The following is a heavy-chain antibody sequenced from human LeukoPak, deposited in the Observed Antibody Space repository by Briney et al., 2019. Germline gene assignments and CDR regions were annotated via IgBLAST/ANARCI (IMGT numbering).Heavy chain of an antibody. CDR3: AISSGWSRPFDY. D-gene: IGHD6-19*01. V-gene: IGHV1-69*13. CDR2: IIPIFGTA. J-gene: IGHJ4*02. CDR1: GGTFSSYA. Sequence: GASVKVSCKASGGTFSSYAIGWVRQAPGQGLEWMGGIIPIFGTANYAQKFQGRVTITADESTSTAYMELSSLRSEDTAVYYCAISSGWSRPFDYWGQGTLVTVSS.